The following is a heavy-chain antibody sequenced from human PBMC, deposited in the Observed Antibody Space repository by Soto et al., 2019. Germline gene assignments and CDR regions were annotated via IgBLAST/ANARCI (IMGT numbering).Heavy chain of an antibody. Sequence: QVQLQESGPGLVKPSETLSLTCTVSGGSISSYYWSWIRQPPGKGLEWIGYIYYSGSTNYNPSLKSRVTISVDTSKNQFSLKLSSVTAADTAVYYCARDSPLANYCSSTSCYRGMDVWGQGTTVTVSS. CDR1: GGSISSYY. CDR3: ARDSPLANYCSSTSCYRGMDV. D-gene: IGHD2-2*01. V-gene: IGHV4-59*01. CDR2: IYYSGST. J-gene: IGHJ6*02.